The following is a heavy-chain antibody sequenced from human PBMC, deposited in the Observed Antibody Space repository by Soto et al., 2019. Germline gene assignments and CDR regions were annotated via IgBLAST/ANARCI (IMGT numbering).Heavy chain of an antibody. CDR3: ARMASSGTLNWFDP. CDR1: GGTFSSYA. J-gene: IGHJ5*02. CDR2: IIPIFGTA. Sequence: SVKVSCKASGGTFSSYAISWVRQAPGQGLEWMGGIIPIFGTANYAQKFQGRVTITADESTSTAYMELSSLRSEDTAVYYCARMASSGTLNWFDPWGQGTLVTVSS. V-gene: IGHV1-69*13.